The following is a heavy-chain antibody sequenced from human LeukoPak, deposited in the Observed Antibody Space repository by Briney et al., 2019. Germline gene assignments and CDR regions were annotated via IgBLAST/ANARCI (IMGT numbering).Heavy chain of an antibody. CDR3: AKAEWELFNHDAFDI. CDR2: IYYSGST. CDR1: GGSMSNYY. J-gene: IGHJ3*02. V-gene: IGHV4-59*01. D-gene: IGHD1-26*01. Sequence: SETLSLTCTVSGGSMSNYYWSWIRQPPGKGLEWIGFIYYSGSTNQNPSLRSRATISLDTSKNQFSLRQSSVTAADTAVYYCAKAEWELFNHDAFDIWGQGTMVTVSS.